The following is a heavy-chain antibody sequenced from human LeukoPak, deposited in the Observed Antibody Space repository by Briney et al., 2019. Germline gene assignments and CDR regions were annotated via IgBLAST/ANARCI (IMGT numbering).Heavy chain of an antibody. Sequence: ASVKVSCKASGYTFTSYYMHWVRQAPGQGLEWMGIINPSGGSTSYAQKFQGRVTMTRDMSTSTVYMELSRLRSDDTAVYYCARVFKEPHKTNWFDPWGQGTLVTVSS. CDR2: INPSGGST. CDR1: GYTFTSYY. CDR3: ARVFKEPHKTNWFDP. V-gene: IGHV1-46*01. J-gene: IGHJ5*02.